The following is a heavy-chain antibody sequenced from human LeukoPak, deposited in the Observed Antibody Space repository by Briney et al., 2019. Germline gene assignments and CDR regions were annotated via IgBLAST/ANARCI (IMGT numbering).Heavy chain of an antibody. CDR2: ISNSGST. Sequence: SETLSLTCSVSGGPISSHYWSWIRQPPGEGLEWIGYISNSGSTKYNPSLKSRVTISEDTSKNQLSLKLSSVTAADTAMYSCARAASELGTFDSWGQGTLVTVSS. V-gene: IGHV4-59*11. CDR3: ARAASELGTFDS. CDR1: GGPISSHY. J-gene: IGHJ4*02. D-gene: IGHD7-27*01.